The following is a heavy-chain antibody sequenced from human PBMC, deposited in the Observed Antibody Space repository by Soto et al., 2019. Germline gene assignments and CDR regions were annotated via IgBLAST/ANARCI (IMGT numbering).Heavy chain of an antibody. CDR3: AKPGLRYFDKSNWFDP. J-gene: IGHJ5*02. D-gene: IGHD3-9*01. CDR1: GFTFSSYA. V-gene: IGHV3-23*01. Sequence: GGSPRLSCAASGFTFSSYAMSWVRQAPGKGLEWVSAISGSGGSTYYADSVKGRFTISRDNSKNTLYLQMNSLRAEDTAVYYCAKPGLRYFDKSNWFDPWGQGTLVTVSS. CDR2: ISGSGGST.